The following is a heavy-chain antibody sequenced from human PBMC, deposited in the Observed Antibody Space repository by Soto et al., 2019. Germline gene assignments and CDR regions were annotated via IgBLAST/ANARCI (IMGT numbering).Heavy chain of an antibody. CDR3: ASSRNFWSGYYTLAY. V-gene: IGHV4-59*01. Sequence: PSETLSLTCTFSGGTISSYYWSWIRQPTGKGLEWIGYIYYSGSTNYNPSLKSRVTISVDTSKNQFSLKLSSVTAADTAVYYCASSRNFWSGYYTLAYWGQGTLVTVSS. CDR1: GGTISSYY. J-gene: IGHJ4*02. CDR2: IYYSGST. D-gene: IGHD3-3*01.